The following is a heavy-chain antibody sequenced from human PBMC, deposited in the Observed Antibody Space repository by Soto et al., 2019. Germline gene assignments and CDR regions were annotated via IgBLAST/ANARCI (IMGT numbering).Heavy chain of an antibody. V-gene: IGHV4-34*01. J-gene: IGHJ4*02. CDR3: ARDTYYYGSGSYSF. CDR1: GGSFSGYY. CDR2: INHSGST. Sequence: SETLSLTCAVYGGSFSGYYWSWIRQPPGKGLEWIGEINHSGSTNYNPSLKSRVTISVDTSKNQFSLKLSSVTAADTAVYYCARDTYYYGSGSYSFWGQGTLVTVSS. D-gene: IGHD3-10*01.